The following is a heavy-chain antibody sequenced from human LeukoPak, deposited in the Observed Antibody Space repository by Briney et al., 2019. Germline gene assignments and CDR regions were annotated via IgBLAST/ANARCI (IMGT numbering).Heavy chain of an antibody. CDR1: GYTFTSYG. V-gene: IGHV1-2*02. CDR3: ARDIHNPSYYYDNSGYFGPPID. D-gene: IGHD3-22*01. CDR2: INPNSGGT. Sequence: GASVKVSCKASGYTFTSYGISWVRQAPGQGLEWMGWINPNSGGTNYAQKFQGRVTMTRDTSINTAYMELSRLRSDDTAVYYCARDIHNPSYYYDNSGYFGPPIDWGQGTLVTVSS. J-gene: IGHJ4*02.